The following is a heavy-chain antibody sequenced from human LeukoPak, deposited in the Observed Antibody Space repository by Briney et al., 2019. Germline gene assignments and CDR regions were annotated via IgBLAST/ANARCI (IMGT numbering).Heavy chain of an antibody. D-gene: IGHD4-11*01. CDR1: GGSISSSSYY. Sequence: SETLSLTCTVSGGSISSSSYYWGWIRQPPGKGLEWIGSIYYSGSTYYNPSLKSRVTISVDTSKNQFSLKLSSVTAADTAVYYCARDGDYSGFDPWGQGTLVTVSS. V-gene: IGHV4-39*07. CDR3: ARDGDYSGFDP. J-gene: IGHJ5*02. CDR2: IYYSGST.